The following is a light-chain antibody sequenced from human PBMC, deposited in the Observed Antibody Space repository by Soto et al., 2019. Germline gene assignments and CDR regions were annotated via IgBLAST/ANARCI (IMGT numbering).Light chain of an antibody. CDR1: QSISSW. CDR2: DAS. CDR3: QQYNSYSR. Sequence: DIQMTQSPSTLSASVVDRVTITCRASQSISSWLAWYQQKPGKAPKLLIYDASSLESGVPSRFSGSGSGTEFTLTISSLQPDDFATYYCQQYNSYSRFGQGTKVEIK. J-gene: IGKJ1*01. V-gene: IGKV1-5*01.